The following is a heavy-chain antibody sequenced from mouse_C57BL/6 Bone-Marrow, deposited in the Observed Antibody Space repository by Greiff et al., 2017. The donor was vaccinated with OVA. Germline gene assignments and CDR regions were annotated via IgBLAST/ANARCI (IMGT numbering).Heavy chain of an antibody. Sequence: QVQLQQPGAELVKPGASVKLSCKASGYTFTSYWMQWVKQRPGQGLEWIGEIDPSDSCTNYNQKFKGKATLTVDTSSSTAYMQLSSLTSEDSAVYYCARDSSGYGAWFAYWGQGTLVTVSA. J-gene: IGHJ3*01. D-gene: IGHD3-2*02. CDR3: ARDSSGYGAWFAY. CDR1: GYTFTSYW. CDR2: IDPSDSCT. V-gene: IGHV1-50*01.